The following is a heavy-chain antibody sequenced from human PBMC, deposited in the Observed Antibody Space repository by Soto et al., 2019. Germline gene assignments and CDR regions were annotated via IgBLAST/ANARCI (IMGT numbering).Heavy chain of an antibody. D-gene: IGHD2-2*01. CDR2: ISYCGST. Sequence: QVQLQESGPGLVKPSQTLSLTCTVSGGSISSGCYYRSWIRQHPGKGLEWIGYISYCGSTYFNPSLKCRVTISVETSKNQFSLKLSSVTAADTAVYYCARLGVGRYCSSTSCLYWYFDLWGRGTLVTVSS. V-gene: IGHV4-31*03. J-gene: IGHJ2*01. CDR1: GGSISSGCYY. CDR3: ARLGVGRYCSSTSCLYWYFDL.